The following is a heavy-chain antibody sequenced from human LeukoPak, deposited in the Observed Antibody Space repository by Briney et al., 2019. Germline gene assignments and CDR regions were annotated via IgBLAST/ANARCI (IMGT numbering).Heavy chain of an antibody. D-gene: IGHD3-3*01. CDR3: ASELRFLEWLPDY. CDR2: ISGSGGST. V-gene: IGHV3-23*01. Sequence: GGSLRLSCAASGFTFSSYAMSWVRQAPGKGLEWVSAISGSGGSTYYAASVQGRFTISRDNSKNTLYLQMNSLRAEDTAVYYCASELRFLEWLPDYWGQGTLVTVSS. J-gene: IGHJ4*02. CDR1: GFTFSSYA.